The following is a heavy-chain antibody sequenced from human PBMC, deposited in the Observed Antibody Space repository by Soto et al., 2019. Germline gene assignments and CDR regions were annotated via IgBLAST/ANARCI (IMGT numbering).Heavy chain of an antibody. Sequence: QEQLVQSGAEVKKPGASVKVSCKASGGLFSSYPISWVRQVPGQVLEWMGGIIPVFQTSYYTQRFQVRVTITADESTNTAYMELSSLRSEDTAIYYCARGGSGYTWFNEYWGQGTLGTVSS. V-gene: IGHV1-69*01. CDR2: IIPVFQTS. D-gene: IGHD3-22*01. CDR3: ARGGSGYTWFNEY. J-gene: IGHJ4*02. CDR1: GGLFSSYP.